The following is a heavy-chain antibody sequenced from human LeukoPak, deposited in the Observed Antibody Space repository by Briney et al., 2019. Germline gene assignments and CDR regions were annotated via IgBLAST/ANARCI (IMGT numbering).Heavy chain of an antibody. V-gene: IGHV1-69*05. Sequence: SVKVSCKASGGTFSSYAISWVRQAPGRGLEWMGGIIPIFGTANYAQKFQGRVTITTDESTSTAYMELSSLRSEDTAVYYCARAGTMTTHNWFDPWGQGTLVTVSS. CDR3: ARAGTMTTHNWFDP. J-gene: IGHJ5*02. CDR1: GGTFSSYA. CDR2: IIPIFGTA. D-gene: IGHD1-7*01.